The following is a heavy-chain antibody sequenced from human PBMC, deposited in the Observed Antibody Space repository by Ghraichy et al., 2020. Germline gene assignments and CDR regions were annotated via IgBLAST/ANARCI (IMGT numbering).Heavy chain of an antibody. V-gene: IGHV1-2*02. Sequence: ASVKVSCKASGYTFTGYYMHWVRQAPGQGLEWMGWINPNSGGTNYAQKFQGRVTMTRDTSISTAYMELSRLRSDDTAVYYCARSRVPAAIGYYYYGMDVWGQGTTVTVSS. CDR1: GYTFTGYY. CDR3: ARSRVPAAIGYYYYGMDV. CDR2: INPNSGGT. J-gene: IGHJ6*02. D-gene: IGHD2-2*01.